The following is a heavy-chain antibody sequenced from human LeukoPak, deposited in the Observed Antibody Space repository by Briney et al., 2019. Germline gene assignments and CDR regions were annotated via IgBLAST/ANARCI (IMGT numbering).Heavy chain of an antibody. CDR2: ISSSSSYI. D-gene: IGHD6-13*01. J-gene: IGHJ4*02. CDR1: GVTFSSYS. V-gene: IGHV3-21*01. CDR3: ARVIAAPIDY. Sequence: GGTLRLSCAASGVTFSSYSMNWVRQAPGKGLEWVSSISSSSSYIYYADSVKGGFTISRDNPNHSLYLQINSLGAEDTAVYYCARVIAAPIDYWGQGTLVTVSS.